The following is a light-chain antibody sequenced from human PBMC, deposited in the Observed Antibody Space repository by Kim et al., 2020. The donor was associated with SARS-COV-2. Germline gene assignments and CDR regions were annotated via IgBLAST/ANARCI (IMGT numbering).Light chain of an antibody. V-gene: IGKV1-39*01. J-gene: IGKJ2*03. CDR1: HTINRN. CDR3: QQSYDIPYS. Sequence: DIGMTQSPSSVSASVGDRVTITCQTSHTINRNFNWYQQKPGKAPKLLISAASTLQSGVPSRFSGKKSGTEFTLTITDLQPEDFATYYCQQSYDIPYSFGQGTKVDIK. CDR2: AAS.